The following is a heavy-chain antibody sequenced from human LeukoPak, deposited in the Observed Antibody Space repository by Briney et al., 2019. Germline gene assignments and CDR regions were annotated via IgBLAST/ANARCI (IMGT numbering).Heavy chain of an antibody. CDR3: ARDLSSTSNWEFDY. CDR1: GYTFTDYF. J-gene: IGHJ4*02. Sequence: ASVKVSCKASGYTFTDYFIHWVRQAPGQGPEWMGRMNGNSGVTMYAQTLQDRVTMTRDTSISTAYKELSRLTSDDTAVYYCARDLSSTSNWEFDYWGQGTLVTVSS. D-gene: IGHD7-27*01. V-gene: IGHV1-2*06. CDR2: MNGNSGVT.